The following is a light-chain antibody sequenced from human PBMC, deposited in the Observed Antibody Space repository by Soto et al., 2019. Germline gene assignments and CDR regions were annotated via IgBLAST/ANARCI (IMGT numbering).Light chain of an antibody. Sequence: EIVLTQSPDTLSVSPGERATLSCRASQSVKTILVCYHQRPGQPPSLLLHDASHKAAGSPAGWSGSGCGRDFSSTISSLVHDDAAVVYYQQRSNGPPWTFGQGTRLDIK. CDR1: QSVKTI. CDR3: QQRSNGPPWT. V-gene: IGKV3-11*02. J-gene: IGKJ5*01. CDR2: DAS.